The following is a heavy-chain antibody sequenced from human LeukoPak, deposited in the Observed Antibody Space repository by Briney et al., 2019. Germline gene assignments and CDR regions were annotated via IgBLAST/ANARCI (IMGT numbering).Heavy chain of an antibody. D-gene: IGHD6-19*01. CDR1: GGSFSGYY. J-gene: IGHJ3*02. Sequence: SETLSLTCAVYGGSFSGYYWSWIRQPPGKGLEWVGEINHSGSTNYNPSLKSRVTISVDTSKNQFSLKLSSVTAADTALYYCARGGNSGWTGQFAFDIWGQGQWSPSLQ. CDR2: INHSGST. CDR3: ARGGNSGWTGQFAFDI. V-gene: IGHV4-34*01.